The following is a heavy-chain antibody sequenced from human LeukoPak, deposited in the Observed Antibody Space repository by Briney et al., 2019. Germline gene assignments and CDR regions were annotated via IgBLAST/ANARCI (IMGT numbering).Heavy chain of an antibody. D-gene: IGHD2-2*02. CDR1: GYTFTGYY. Sequence: ASVKVSCKASGYTFTGYYMHWVRQAPGQGLEWMGWINPNSGGTNYAQKFQGRVTMTRDTSISTAYMELSRLRSDDTAVYYCAATLGYCSSTSCYTDYYGMDVWGQGTTVTVSS. J-gene: IGHJ6*02. V-gene: IGHV1-2*02. CDR2: INPNSGGT. CDR3: AATLGYCSSTSCYTDYYGMDV.